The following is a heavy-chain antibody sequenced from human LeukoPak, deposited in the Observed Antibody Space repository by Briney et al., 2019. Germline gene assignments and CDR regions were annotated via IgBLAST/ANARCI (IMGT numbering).Heavy chain of an antibody. V-gene: IGHV3-11*04. D-gene: IGHD1-26*01. CDR1: GFTFSDYY. J-gene: IGHJ6*03. CDR3: ATGKVGPYYYYMDV. CDR2: ISSPGTTT. Sequence: GGSLRLSCAASGFTFSDYYMSWIRQAPGKGLEWDSHISSPGTTTLYADSVKGRFTISRDNAKNSLHLQMNTLRADDTAVYYCATGKVGPYYYYMDVWGKGTTVTVSS.